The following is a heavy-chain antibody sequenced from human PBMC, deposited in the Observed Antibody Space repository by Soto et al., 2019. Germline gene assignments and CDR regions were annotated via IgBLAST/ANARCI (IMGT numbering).Heavy chain of an antibody. D-gene: IGHD6-13*01. Sequence: PGGSLRLSCAASGFTFSSYAMSWVRQAPGKGLEWVSAISGSGGSTYYADSVKGRFTISRDNSKNTLYLQMNSLRAEDTAVYYCARDGVHGSELDGNWYSSSWSYYYYYYGMDVWGQGTTVTVSS. CDR2: ISGSGGST. CDR1: GFTFSSYA. CDR3: ARDGVHGSELDGNWYSSSWSYYYYYYGMDV. V-gene: IGHV3-23*01. J-gene: IGHJ6*02.